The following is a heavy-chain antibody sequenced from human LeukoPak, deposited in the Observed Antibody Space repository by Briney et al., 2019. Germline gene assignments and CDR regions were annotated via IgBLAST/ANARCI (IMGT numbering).Heavy chain of an antibody. CDR2: FKSKTDGGTT. V-gene: IGHV3-15*01. CDR1: GFTFSNVW. Sequence: PGGTLRLSCAASGFTFSNVWMGWVRQGPGKGLEWVGRFKSKTDGGTTDYAAPVKGRFTISRHDSKNTLYLQMNSLKTEDTAVYYCTAEVFPDYWGQGTLVTVSS. D-gene: IGHD1-14*01. J-gene: IGHJ4*02. CDR3: TAEVFPDY.